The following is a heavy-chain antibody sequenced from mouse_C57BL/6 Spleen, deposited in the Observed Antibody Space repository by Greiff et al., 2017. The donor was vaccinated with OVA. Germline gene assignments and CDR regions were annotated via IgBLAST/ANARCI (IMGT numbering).Heavy chain of an antibody. CDR1: GYTFTDYE. J-gene: IGHJ3*01. CDR3: TRLMIKAWFAY. CDR2: IDPETGGT. Sequence: VQLQQSGAELVRPGASVTLSCKASGYTFTDYEMHWVKQTPVHGLEWIGAIDPETGGTAYNQKFKGKAILTADKSSSTAYMELRSLTSEDSAVYYCTRLMIKAWFAYWGQGTLVTVSA. D-gene: IGHD2-4*01. V-gene: IGHV1-15*01.